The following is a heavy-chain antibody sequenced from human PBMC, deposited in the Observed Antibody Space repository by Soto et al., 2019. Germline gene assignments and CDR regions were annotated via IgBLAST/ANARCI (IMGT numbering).Heavy chain of an antibody. CDR2: ISYDASNK. CDR1: GFTFSSYG. J-gene: IGHJ4*02. CDR3: AIDSYGNDY. V-gene: IGHV3-30*03. Sequence: GGALRLSCAASGFTFSSYGMHWVRPAPGKGLEWVAGISYDASNKNYADSVKGRFTICRDNAKNTLYLQMNSLRAEETAGYYCAIDSYGNDYWGQGTLVTVSS. D-gene: IGHD5-18*01.